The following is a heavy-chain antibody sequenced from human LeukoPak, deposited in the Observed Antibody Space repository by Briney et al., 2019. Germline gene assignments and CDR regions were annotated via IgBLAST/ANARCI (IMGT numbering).Heavy chain of an antibody. D-gene: IGHD3-22*01. CDR2: INPNSGGT. V-gene: IGHV1-2*02. Sequence: GASVNVSCKASVYTFTGYYMHWVRQAPGQGLEWMGWINPNSGGTNYAQKFQDRVTMTRDTSISTAYMELSRLRSDDTAVYYCARVLLTYYFDSSGYYDYWGQGTLVTVSS. J-gene: IGHJ4*02. CDR3: ARVLLTYYFDSSGYYDY. CDR1: VYTFTGYY.